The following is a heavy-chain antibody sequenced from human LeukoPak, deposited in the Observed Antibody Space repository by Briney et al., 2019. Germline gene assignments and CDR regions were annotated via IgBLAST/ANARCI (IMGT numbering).Heavy chain of an antibody. V-gene: IGHV3-30*02. D-gene: IGHD3-3*01. CDR3: AKGGYYDVWSAYDY. CDR2: IRYDGNGK. Sequence: GGSLRLSCAASGFTFSNYGMHWVRQAPGKGLEWVAFIRYDGNGKYYGDSVEGRFTISRDSSKNTLSLQMNSLKSEDTAVYYCAKGGYYDVWSAYDYWGQGTLDTVSS. J-gene: IGHJ4*02. CDR1: GFTFSNYG.